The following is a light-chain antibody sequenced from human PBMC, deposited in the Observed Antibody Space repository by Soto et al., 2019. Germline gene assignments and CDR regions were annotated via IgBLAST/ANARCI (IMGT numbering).Light chain of an antibody. CDR3: QQYGSSPRT. V-gene: IGKV3-20*01. CDR2: DAS. J-gene: IGKJ2*01. CDR1: QSVRSNH. Sequence: EIVLTQSPGTLSLSPGERATLSCRASQSVRSNHLAWYQQKPGQAPRLLIYDASSRATGIPDRFSGSGSGPDFTLTISRLEPEDFAVYYRQQYGSSPRTFGRGTKLES.